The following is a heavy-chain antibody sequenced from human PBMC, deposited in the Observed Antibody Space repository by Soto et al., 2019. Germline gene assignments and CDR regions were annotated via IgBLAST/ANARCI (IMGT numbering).Heavy chain of an antibody. Sequence: GGSLRLSCAASGFNFGVFGMHWVRHAQGKGLEWLSVLSYEGSEEYYADSVRGRFTISRDDSKNTLFLQMDSLRVDDTGVYYCALTRRSSLLEVAGPGFEYWGQGTLVTVSS. CDR2: LSYEGSEE. D-gene: IGHD6-19*01. CDR3: ALTRRSSLLEVAGPGFEY. CDR1: GFNFGVFG. J-gene: IGHJ4*02. V-gene: IGHV3-30*03.